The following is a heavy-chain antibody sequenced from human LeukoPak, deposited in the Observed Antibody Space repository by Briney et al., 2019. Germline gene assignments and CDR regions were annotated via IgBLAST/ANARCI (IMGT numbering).Heavy chain of an antibody. Sequence: SETLSLTCTVSGGSNSTYYWSWIRQPPGKGLEWIGYTYYSGSTSYNPSLKSRVTISVDTSKNQFSLKLSSVTAADTAVYYCARGGVGKTAVRYYNYYYYMDVWGKGTTVTISS. CDR3: ARGGVGKTAVRYYNYYYYMDV. J-gene: IGHJ6*03. CDR2: TYYSGST. V-gene: IGHV4-59*12. D-gene: IGHD4-11*01. CDR1: GGSNSTYY.